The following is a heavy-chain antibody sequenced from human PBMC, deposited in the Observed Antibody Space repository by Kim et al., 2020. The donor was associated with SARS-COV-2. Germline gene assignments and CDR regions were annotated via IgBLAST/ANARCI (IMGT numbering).Heavy chain of an antibody. D-gene: IGHD3-3*01. Sequence: SVKVSCKSSGGSFSHYAISRVRQAPGQGLEWMGGIIPISGTQTYAQQFQRRVTITADDSTSTANMELRSLRFDDPAVYYCAREREHDFWMGFLGGSSDYNLVDWGQGTTVTVSS. CDR3: AREREHDFWMGFLGGSSDYNLVD. V-gene: IGHV1-69*13. CDR1: GGSFSHYA. J-gene: IGHJ6*02. CDR2: IIPISGTQ.